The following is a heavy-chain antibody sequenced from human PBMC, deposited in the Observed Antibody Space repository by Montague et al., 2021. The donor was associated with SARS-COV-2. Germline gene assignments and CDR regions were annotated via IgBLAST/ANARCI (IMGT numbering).Heavy chain of an antibody. V-gene: IGHV4-61*01. D-gene: IGHD1-14*01. CDR3: ARISGITSWYYDY. Sequence: SETLSLTRTVSGGSVSSGSYYWSWIRQPPGKGLQSIGYIYYTGSTNYNPSLQSRVTISVDSSKNQFSVRLSSVTAADTAVYYCARISGITSWYYDYWGQGTLVTVSS. CDR1: GGSVSSGSYY. J-gene: IGHJ4*02. CDR2: IYYTGST.